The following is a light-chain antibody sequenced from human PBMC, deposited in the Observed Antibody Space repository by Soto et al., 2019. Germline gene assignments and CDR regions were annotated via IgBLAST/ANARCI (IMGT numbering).Light chain of an antibody. CDR1: QSVSSSY. J-gene: IGKJ3*01. CDR3: QQYGSSPL. Sequence: EIVLTQSPGTLSLSPGERATLSCRASQSVSSSYLAGYQQKPGQAPRLLIYGASSRATGIPDRFSGSGSGTDFTLTISRLEPEGFAVYYCQQYGSSPLFGPGTKVDIK. V-gene: IGKV3-20*01. CDR2: GAS.